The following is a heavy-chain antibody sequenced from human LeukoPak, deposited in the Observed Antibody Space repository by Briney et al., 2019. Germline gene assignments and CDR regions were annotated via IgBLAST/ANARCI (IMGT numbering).Heavy chain of an antibody. CDR3: ARDQESIVVVPAAIQYDY. V-gene: IGHV1-2*02. J-gene: IGHJ4*02. Sequence: GASVKVSCKASGYTFTGYYMHWVRQAPGQGLEWMGWINPNSGGTNYAQKFQGRVTMTRDTSISTAYMELSRLRSDDTAVYYCARDQESIVVVPAAIQYDYWGQGTLVTVSS. CDR1: GYTFTGYY. CDR2: INPNSGGT. D-gene: IGHD2-2*02.